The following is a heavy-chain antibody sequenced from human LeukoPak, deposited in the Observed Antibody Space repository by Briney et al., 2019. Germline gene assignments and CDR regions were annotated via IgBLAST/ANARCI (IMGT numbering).Heavy chain of an antibody. CDR3: VRERFGAIVEN. D-gene: IGHD5-24*01. V-gene: IGHV3-53*01. J-gene: IGHJ4*02. CDR2: VYGGGNT. Sequence: PGGSLRLFCAASGFTVANDRMSWVRQAPGKGLEWVSTVYGGGNTAYADSVKGRFTISRDTSKNTLLLQMNSLRAEDTALYFCVRERFGAIVENWGQGALVIVSS. CDR1: GFTVANDR.